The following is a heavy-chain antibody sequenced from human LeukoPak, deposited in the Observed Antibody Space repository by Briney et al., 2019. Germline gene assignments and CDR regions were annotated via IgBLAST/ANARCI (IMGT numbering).Heavy chain of an antibody. CDR1: GYTFTSYG. CDR3: ARAHRGDTNNWFDP. CDR2: ISAYNGNT. J-gene: IGHJ5*02. D-gene: IGHD5-18*01. Sequence: ASVKVSCKASGYTFTSYGISWVRQAPGQGLEWMGWISAYNGNTNYAQKLQGRVAMTTDTSTSTAYMELRRLRSDDTAVYYCARAHRGDTNNWFDPWGQGTLVTVSS. V-gene: IGHV1-18*01.